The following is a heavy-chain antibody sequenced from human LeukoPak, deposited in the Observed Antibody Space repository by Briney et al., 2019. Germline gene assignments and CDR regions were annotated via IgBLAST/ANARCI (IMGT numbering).Heavy chain of an antibody. V-gene: IGHV4-61*02. D-gene: IGHD4-17*01. CDR1: GDSINSFTYY. J-gene: IGHJ5*02. Sequence: SETLSLTCTVSGDSINSFTYYWSWIRQPAGKGLEWIGRIYTSGSTNYNPSLKSRVTMSVDTSKNQFSLKLSSVTAADTAVYYCAREPAVTTMGPRFDPWGQGTLVTVSS. CDR3: AREPAVTTMGPRFDP. CDR2: IYTSGST.